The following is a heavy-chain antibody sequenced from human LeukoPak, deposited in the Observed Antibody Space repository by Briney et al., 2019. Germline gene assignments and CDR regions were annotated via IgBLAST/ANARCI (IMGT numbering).Heavy chain of an antibody. CDR3: ARDTDGSLDY. J-gene: IGHJ4*02. Sequence: GVSLRLYCAAYGFTFTNSWWAWLGQAPGKGLEGVANKKQAEITKHYVNSLKGLFTISRDNPKNSLYRQMNSLRADDTAVYYCARDTDGSLDYWGQGILVTVAS. D-gene: IGHD1-26*01. CDR2: KKQAEITK. CDR1: GFTFTNSW. V-gene: IGHV3-7*01.